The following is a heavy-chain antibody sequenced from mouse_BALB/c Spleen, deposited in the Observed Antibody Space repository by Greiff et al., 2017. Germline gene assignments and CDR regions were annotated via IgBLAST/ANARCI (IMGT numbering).Heavy chain of an antibody. CDR3: ARPFITTAYWYFDV. CDR2: ISYSGST. D-gene: IGHD1-2*01. CDR1: GYSITSDYA. Sequence: EVKVEESGPGLVKPSQSLSLTCTVTGYSITSDYAWNWIRQFPGNKLEWMGYISYSGSTSYNPSLKSRISITRDTSKNQFFLQLNSVTTEDTATYYCARPFITTAYWYFDVWGAGTTVTVSS. V-gene: IGHV3-2*02. J-gene: IGHJ1*01.